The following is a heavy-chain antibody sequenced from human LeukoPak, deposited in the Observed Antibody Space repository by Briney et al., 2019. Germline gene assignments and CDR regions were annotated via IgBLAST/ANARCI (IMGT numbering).Heavy chain of an antibody. CDR3: ARAPSSYESGNGYPNLGWLDP. D-gene: IGHD5-24*01. CDR1: GYPIGLDYY. J-gene: IGHJ5*02. CDR2: FHRGRI. Sequence: SETLSLTCKVSGYPIGLDYYWVWIRQAPGKGLQWIGGFHRGRIQYNSALKSRVTISIDSSKNQFSLRMWPVTAADTAFYFCARAPSSYESGNGYPNLGWLDPWGQGALVTVSS. V-gene: IGHV4-38-2*02.